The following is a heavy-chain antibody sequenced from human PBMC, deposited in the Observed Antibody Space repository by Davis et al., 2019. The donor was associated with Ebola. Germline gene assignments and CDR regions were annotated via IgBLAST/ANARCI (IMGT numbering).Heavy chain of an antibody. CDR3: VRDYLFALDI. J-gene: IGHJ3*02. CDR1: GFTFSSYT. Sequence: PGGSLRLSCAASGFTFSSYTMNWVRQAPGKGLEWVSYIGSRGDPTVYADSVKDRFTVSRDDANNSLSLLMNSLRDEDTAIYYCVRDYLFALDIWGQGTMVTVSS. CDR2: IGSRGDPT. V-gene: IGHV3-48*02.